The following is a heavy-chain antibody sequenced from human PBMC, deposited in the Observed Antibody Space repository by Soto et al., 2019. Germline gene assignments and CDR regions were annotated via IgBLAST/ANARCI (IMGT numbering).Heavy chain of an antibody. Sequence: QVQLHESGPLLVKPSETLSLTCTVSGDSVSPYYWSWIRQPPGKGPEWVGFISYTGATDYNPSLKSRVAISVYTSNNQFSLKLSSVTAADTAVYYCARAIIVVPPPGDYYYYIDVWGKGTTVTVSS. CDR3: ARAIIVVPPPGDYYYYIDV. CDR1: GDSVSPYY. V-gene: IGHV4-59*02. J-gene: IGHJ6*03. D-gene: IGHD2-2*01. CDR2: ISYTGAT.